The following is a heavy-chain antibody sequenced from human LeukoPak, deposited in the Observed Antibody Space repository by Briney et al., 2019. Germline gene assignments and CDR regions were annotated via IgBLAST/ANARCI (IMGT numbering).Heavy chain of an antibody. D-gene: IGHD6-19*01. Sequence: GGSLRLSCAASGFTFSSYTMNWVRQAPGKGLEWVSSISSRGTYTYYADSVKGRFTISRDNAKNSVFLQMNSLRAEDTALYYCTRSPYSSGWYSFDYWGQGTLVTVSS. J-gene: IGHJ4*02. CDR2: ISSRGTYT. V-gene: IGHV3-21*01. CDR1: GFTFSSYT. CDR3: TRSPYSSGWYSFDY.